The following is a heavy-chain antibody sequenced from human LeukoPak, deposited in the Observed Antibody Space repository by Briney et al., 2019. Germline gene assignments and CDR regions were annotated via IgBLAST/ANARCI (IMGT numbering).Heavy chain of an antibody. CDR3: ARWVVTAADIDY. D-gene: IGHD2-15*01. CDR2: ISYDGSKK. Sequence: GTSLRLSCAASGFTFSSCGFYWVRQAPGKGLEWVAVISYDGSKKYYADSVKGRFTISRDNSKNTLYLQMNSLRAEDTAVYYCARWVVTAADIDYWGRGTLVTVSS. CDR1: GFTFSSCG. V-gene: IGHV3-30*03. J-gene: IGHJ4*02.